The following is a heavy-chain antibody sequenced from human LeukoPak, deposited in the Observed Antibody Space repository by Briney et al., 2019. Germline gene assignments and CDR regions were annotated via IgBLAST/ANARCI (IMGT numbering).Heavy chain of an antibody. CDR2: INPSGGST. CDR1: GYTFTSYY. CDR3: ARESNGDYSRNRAFDI. J-gene: IGHJ3*02. Sequence: ASVKVSCKASGYTFTSYYMHWVRQAPGQGLEWMGIINPSGGSTSYAQKFQGRVTMTRDTSTNTVYMELSSLRSEDTAVYYCARESNGDYSRNRAFDIWGQGTMVTVSS. D-gene: IGHD4-11*01. V-gene: IGHV1-46*01.